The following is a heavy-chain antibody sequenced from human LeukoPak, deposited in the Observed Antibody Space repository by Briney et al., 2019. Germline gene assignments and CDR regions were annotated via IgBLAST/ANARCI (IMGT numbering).Heavy chain of an antibody. V-gene: IGHV1-8*01. Sequence: GASVKVSCKASGYTFKSYDINWVRQATGQGLEWMGWMNPKSGNTGYAQKFQGTVTMTTDTSTSTAYMELRSLRSDDTAVYYCARDRYYDSRDSGYWGQGTLVTVSS. CDR2: MNPKSGNT. J-gene: IGHJ4*02. D-gene: IGHD3-22*01. CDR3: ARDRYYDSRDSGY. CDR1: GYTFKSYD.